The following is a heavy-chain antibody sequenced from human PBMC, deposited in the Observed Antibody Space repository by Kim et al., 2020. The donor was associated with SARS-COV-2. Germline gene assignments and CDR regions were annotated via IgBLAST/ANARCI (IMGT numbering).Heavy chain of an antibody. CDR2: IYYSRGT. Sequence: SETLSLTCTVSGGSFSSGSYYWIWIRQPPGKGLEWIGYIYYSRGTNYNPSRTSRVTISVDTSKNQFSLRLSSVTAADMAVYYCARVSSVLITSRPGFGDYWGQGTLVTVSS. D-gene: IGHD3-16*01. J-gene: IGHJ4*02. CDR1: GGSFSSGSYY. CDR3: ARVSSVLITSRPGFGDY. V-gene: IGHV4-61*01.